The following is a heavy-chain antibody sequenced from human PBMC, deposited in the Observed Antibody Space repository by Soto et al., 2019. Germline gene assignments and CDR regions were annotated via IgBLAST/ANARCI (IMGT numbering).Heavy chain of an antibody. CDR3: ARDGGYNWNYSLRSWFDP. D-gene: IGHD1-7*01. CDR1: GFTFSSYG. V-gene: IGHV3-33*01. J-gene: IGHJ5*02. CDR2: IWYDGSNK. Sequence: GGSLRLSCAASGFTFSSYGMHWVRQAPGKGLEWVAVIWYDGSNKYYADSVKGRFTISRDNSKDTLYLQMNSLRAEDTAVYYCARDGGYNWNYSLRSWFDPWGQGTLVTVSS.